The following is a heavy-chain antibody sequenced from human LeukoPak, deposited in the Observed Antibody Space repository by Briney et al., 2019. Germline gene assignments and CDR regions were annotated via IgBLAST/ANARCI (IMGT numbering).Heavy chain of an antibody. CDR2: INPSGGST. CDR3: ARDVQRGWPRFDY. CDR1: GYTFTSYY. Sequence: GASVKVSCKASGYTFTSYYMHWVRQAPGQGLEWMGIINPSGGSTSYAQKFQGRVTMTRDMSTSTDYMELSSLRSEDTAVYYCARDVQRGWPRFDYWGQGTLVTVSS. V-gene: IGHV1-46*01. D-gene: IGHD6-19*01. J-gene: IGHJ4*02.